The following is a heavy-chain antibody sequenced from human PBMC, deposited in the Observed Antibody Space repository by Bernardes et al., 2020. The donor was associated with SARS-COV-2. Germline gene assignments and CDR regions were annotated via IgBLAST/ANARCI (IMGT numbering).Heavy chain of an antibody. D-gene: IGHD5-18*01. CDR1: RFDFGTYV. V-gene: IGHV3-23*01. CDR3: AKSLGGDRSVIAAKYQYGMDV. CDR2: ISRIGQTS. Sequence: SLRLSCAASRFDFGTYVMAWVRQAPGKGLQWLASISRIGQTSFYAASVKGRFTISRHNAENSLGLHMSSLRVDDTAVYYCAKSLGGDRSVIAAKYQYGMDVWGQGTTVTVSS. J-gene: IGHJ6*02.